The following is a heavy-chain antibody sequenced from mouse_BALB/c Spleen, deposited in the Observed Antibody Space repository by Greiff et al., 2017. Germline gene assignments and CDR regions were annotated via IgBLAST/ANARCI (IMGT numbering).Heavy chain of an antibody. D-gene: IGHD2-3*01. J-gene: IGHJ3*01. Sequence: VQVVESGPGLVQPSQSLSITCTVSGFSLTSYGVHWVRQSPGKGLEWLGVIWSGGSTDYNAAFISRLSISKDNSKSQVFFKMNSLQADDTAIYYCARTGGYYSAWFAYWGQGTLVTVSA. CDR3: ARTGGYYSAWFAY. CDR1: GFSLTSYG. V-gene: IGHV2-4-1*01. CDR2: IWSGGST.